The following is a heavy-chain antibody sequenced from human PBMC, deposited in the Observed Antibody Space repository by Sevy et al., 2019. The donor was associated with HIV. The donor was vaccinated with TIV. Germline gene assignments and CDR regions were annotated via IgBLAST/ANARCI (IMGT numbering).Heavy chain of an antibody. CDR2: TYYRSKWYN. D-gene: IGHD3-3*01. V-gene: IGHV6-1*01. CDR1: GVSVSSSSVA. J-gene: IGHJ5*02. CDR3: ARAITIFGLTIMLDP. Sequence: KQSQTLSLTCTISGVSVSSSSVAWNWIRQSPSRGLEWLGRTYYRSKWYNDYALSVKNRIIISPDTSKNQLSLQLNSVTPEDTAVYYCARAITIFGLTIMLDPWGLGTLVTVSS.